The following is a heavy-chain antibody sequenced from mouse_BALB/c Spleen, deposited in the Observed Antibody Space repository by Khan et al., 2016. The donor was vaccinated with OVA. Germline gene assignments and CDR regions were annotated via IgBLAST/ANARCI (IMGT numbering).Heavy chain of an antibody. V-gene: IGHV14-3*02. CDR2: IDPANGNT. D-gene: IGHD1-2*01. Sequence: VQLKHSGAELMKPGASVKLSCTVSGFNIKDTYMHWVKQRPEQGLEWVGRIDPANGNTKYDPKFQDKATMTADTSSNTAYLQLSSLTSEDTGVCYCSYSLLLYAIDYWGQGTSVTVSS. CDR1: GFNIKDTY. CDR3: SYSLLLYAIDY. J-gene: IGHJ4*01.